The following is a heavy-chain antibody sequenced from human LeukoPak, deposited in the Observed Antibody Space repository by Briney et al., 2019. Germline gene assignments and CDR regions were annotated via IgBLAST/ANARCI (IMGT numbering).Heavy chain of an antibody. CDR2: ISSSSSYI. V-gene: IGHV3-21*01. CDR1: GFTFSSYS. Sequence: GGSLRLSCAASGFTFSSYSMNWVRQAPGKGLEWVSSISSSSSYIYYADSVKGRFTISRDNAKNSLYLQMNSLRAEDTAVYYCARDYTYYYDSSGYQPLDYWGQGTLATVSS. CDR3: ARDYTYYYDSSGYQPLDY. J-gene: IGHJ4*02. D-gene: IGHD3-22*01.